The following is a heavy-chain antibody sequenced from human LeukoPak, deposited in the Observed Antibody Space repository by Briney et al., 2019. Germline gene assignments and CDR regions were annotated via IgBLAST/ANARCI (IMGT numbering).Heavy chain of an antibody. CDR2: VYYTGIT. CDR1: GGSISPYY. D-gene: IGHD3-10*01. Sequence: SETLSLTCIVSGGSISPYYWSWIRQSPGKGLEYIGYVYYTGITKYNPSLESRVTISVDTSKNQFSLKLSSVTAADTAVYYCARALWFGEWGMDVWGQGTTVTVSS. CDR3: ARALWFGEWGMDV. V-gene: IGHV4-59*01. J-gene: IGHJ6*02.